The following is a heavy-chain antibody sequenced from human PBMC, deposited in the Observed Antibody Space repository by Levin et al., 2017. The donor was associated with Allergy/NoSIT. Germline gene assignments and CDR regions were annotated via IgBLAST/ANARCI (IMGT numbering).Heavy chain of an antibody. J-gene: IGHJ4*02. V-gene: IGHV4-34*01. CDR2: INHSGST. CDR1: GGSFSGYY. D-gene: IGHD5-24*01. Sequence: PSETLSLTCAVYGGSFSGYYWSWIRQPPGKGLEWIGEINHSGSTNYNPSLKSRVTISVDTSKNQFPLKLSSVTAADTAVYYCARSWLRQVFDYWGQGTLVTVSS. CDR3: ARSWLRQVFDY.